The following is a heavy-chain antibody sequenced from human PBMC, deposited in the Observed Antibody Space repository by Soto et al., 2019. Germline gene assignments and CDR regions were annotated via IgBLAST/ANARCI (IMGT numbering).Heavy chain of an antibody. Sequence: SQTLSLTCDISGDSVSNNSAAWNWIRQSPSRGLEWLGRTYHRSKWYYDYAVSVKSRIIINPDTSKNQFSLHLNSVTPEDTAVYFCARHFPGQIRGELWAFDVWGQGSMVTVSS. CDR1: GDSVSNNSAA. CDR2: TYHRSKWYY. CDR3: ARHFPGQIRGELWAFDV. D-gene: IGHD3-10*01. V-gene: IGHV6-1*01. J-gene: IGHJ3*01.